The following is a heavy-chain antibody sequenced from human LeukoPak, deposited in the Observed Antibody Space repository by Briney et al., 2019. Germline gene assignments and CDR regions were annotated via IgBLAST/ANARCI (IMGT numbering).Heavy chain of an antibody. CDR2: IYYSGST. D-gene: IGHD4-17*01. Sequence: SETLSLTCIVSGGSISTYYWTWIRQPPGKGLEWIGYIYYSGSTNYNSSLKSRVTISVDTSKNQFSLKLSSVTAADTAVYYCARVETPVTTTPPFDHWGQGTLVTVSS. CDR3: ARVETPVTTTPPFDH. V-gene: IGHV4-59*01. J-gene: IGHJ4*02. CDR1: GGSISTYY.